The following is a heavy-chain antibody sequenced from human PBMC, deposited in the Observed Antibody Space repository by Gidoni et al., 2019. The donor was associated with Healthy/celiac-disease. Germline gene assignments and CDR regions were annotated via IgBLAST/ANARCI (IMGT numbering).Heavy chain of an antibody. CDR2: ISAYNGNT. J-gene: IGHJ6*02. CDR3: AREEKVVVPAAHVSYGMDV. CDR1: GYTFTSYG. V-gene: IGHV1-18*01. Sequence: QVQLVQSGAEVKKPGASVKVSCKASGYTFTSYGISWVRQAPGQGLEWMGWISAYNGNTNYAQKLQGRVTMTTDTSTSTAYMELRSLRSDDTAVYYCAREEKVVVPAAHVSYGMDVWGQGTTVTVSS. D-gene: IGHD2-2*01.